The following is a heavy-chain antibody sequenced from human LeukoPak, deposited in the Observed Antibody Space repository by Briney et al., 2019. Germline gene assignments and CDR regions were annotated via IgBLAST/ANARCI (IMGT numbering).Heavy chain of an antibody. Sequence: PSETLSLTCDVSGGSLTGYYWSWVRQPPGKGLEWIGEINRDGSSYNNPSLKSRVTISIDTSKNQFSLRLSSVTAADTAVYYCARGVDTAMLYYYYYYMDVWGKGTTVTVSS. CDR1: GGSLTGYY. V-gene: IGHV4-34*01. CDR3: ARGVDTAMLYYYYYYMDV. J-gene: IGHJ6*03. CDR2: INRDGSS. D-gene: IGHD5-18*01.